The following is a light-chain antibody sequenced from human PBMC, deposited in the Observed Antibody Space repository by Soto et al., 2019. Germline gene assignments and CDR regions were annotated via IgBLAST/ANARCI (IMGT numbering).Light chain of an antibody. V-gene: IGKV3-20*01. CDR2: GAA. Sequence: TQSGGSLSVPLGERATVSGRACQSVSSSYLAWYHQKHGQPARLLIYGAASRATSITDSCSGSGSGADFTLTTSSLEPEDVAVYYCHQYGSSPPIPFGQRTRLEIK. CDR3: HQYGSSPPIP. J-gene: IGKJ5*01. CDR1: QSVSSSY.